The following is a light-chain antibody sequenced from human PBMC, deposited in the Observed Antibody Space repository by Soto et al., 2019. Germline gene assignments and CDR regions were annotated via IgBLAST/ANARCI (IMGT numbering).Light chain of an antibody. CDR2: KAS. Sequence: DTPMTQSPSTLSASVGDRVTITCRASQSISTWLAWYQQRPGRAPKLLIYKASSLQSGVPSRFSGSGSGTEFTLTISSLQPDDFATYYCLQYSSSFSTFSQGTKVEIK. CDR3: LQYSSSFST. J-gene: IGKJ1*01. V-gene: IGKV1-5*03. CDR1: QSISTW.